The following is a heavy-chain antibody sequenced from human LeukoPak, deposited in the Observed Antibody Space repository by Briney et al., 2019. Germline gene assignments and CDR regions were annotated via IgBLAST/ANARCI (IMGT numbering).Heavy chain of an antibody. Sequence: PPETLSLTCAVSGGSLSSGGYSWGWVRQPPGRGLGWIGYIYHSGSTYYNPSLKSRVTISVDRSKNQFSLKLSSVTAADTAVYYCASSHDYGDPNWFDPWGQGTLVTVSS. CDR1: GGSLSSGGYS. J-gene: IGHJ5*02. D-gene: IGHD4-17*01. V-gene: IGHV4-30-2*01. CDR2: IYHSGST. CDR3: ASSHDYGDPNWFDP.